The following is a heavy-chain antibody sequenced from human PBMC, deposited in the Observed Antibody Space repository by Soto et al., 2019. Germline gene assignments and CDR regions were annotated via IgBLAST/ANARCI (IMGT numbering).Heavy chain of an antibody. D-gene: IGHD6-13*01. CDR3: ARHARWYSSSWYVKDYYYYGMAV. J-gene: IGHJ6*02. CDR2: IYYSGST. V-gene: IGHV4-39*01. CDR1: GGSISSSSYY. Sequence: SETLSLTCTVSGGSISSSSYYWGWIRQPPGKGLEWIGSIYYSGSTYYNPSLKSRVTISVDTSKNQFSLKLSSVTAADTAVYYCARHARWYSSSWYVKDYYYYGMAVWGQGTTVTVSS.